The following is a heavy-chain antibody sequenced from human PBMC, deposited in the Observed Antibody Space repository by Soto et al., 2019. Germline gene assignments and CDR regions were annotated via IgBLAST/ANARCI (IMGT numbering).Heavy chain of an antibody. V-gene: IGHV1-69*12. J-gene: IGHJ3*02. D-gene: IGHD3-22*01. CDR3: ARVGPITLAVDGAFDI. CDR1: GGTFSSYA. Sequence: QVQLVQSGAEVKKPGSSVKVSCKAPGGTFSSYAISWVRQAPGQGLEWMGGIIPIFGTANYAQKFQGTVTITADESTSTAYMELSSLRSEDTAVYYCARVGPITLAVDGAFDIWGQGTMVTVSS. CDR2: IIPIFGTA.